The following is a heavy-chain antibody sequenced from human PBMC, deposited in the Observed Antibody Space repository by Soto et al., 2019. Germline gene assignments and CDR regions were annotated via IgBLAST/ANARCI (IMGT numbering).Heavy chain of an antibody. Sequence: QITLKESGPTLVKPTQTLTLTCTFSGFSLSTSGVGVGWIRQPPGKALEWLALIYWDDDNRYSPSLKSRLTITKYTSKNPVVLTLTNMDPVDTATYYCAHSPRELRPVGWFDPWGQGTLVTVSS. D-gene: IGHD1-26*01. CDR1: GFSLSTSGVG. CDR3: AHSPRELRPVGWFDP. V-gene: IGHV2-5*02. J-gene: IGHJ5*02. CDR2: IYWDDDN.